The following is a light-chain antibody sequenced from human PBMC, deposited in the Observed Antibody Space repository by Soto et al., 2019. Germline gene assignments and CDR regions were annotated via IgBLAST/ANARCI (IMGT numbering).Light chain of an antibody. CDR3: SSYISSSTPVL. CDR2: EVS. Sequence: QSVLTQPPSVSGSPGQSVTISCTGASNDVGSYDRVSWYQQPPGTAPKLMIYEVSNRPSGVPDRFSGSKSGNTASLTISGLQAEDEADYYCSSYISSSTPVLFGGGTKLTVL. CDR1: SNDVGSYDR. J-gene: IGLJ2*01. V-gene: IGLV2-18*02.